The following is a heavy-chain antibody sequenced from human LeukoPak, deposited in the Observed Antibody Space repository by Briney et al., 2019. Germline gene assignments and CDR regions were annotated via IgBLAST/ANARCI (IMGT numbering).Heavy chain of an antibody. D-gene: IGHD3-10*01. V-gene: IGHV3-11*01. J-gene: IGHJ6*02. CDR3: ARDGLLWFGELVSYGMDV. CDR2: ISSSGSTI. CDR1: GFTFSDYY. Sequence: GSLRLSCAASGFTFSDYYMSWIRQAPGKGLEWVSYISSSGSTIYYADSVKGRFTTSRDNAKNSLYLQMNSLRAEDTAVYYCARDGLLWFGELVSYGMDVWGQGTTVTVSS.